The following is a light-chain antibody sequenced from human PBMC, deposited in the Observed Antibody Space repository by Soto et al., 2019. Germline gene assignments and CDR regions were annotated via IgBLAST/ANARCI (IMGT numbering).Light chain of an antibody. V-gene: IGKV1-5*03. J-gene: IGKJ1*01. CDR3: QHYNSYSEA. Sequence: DIQITQSPSTLSGSVGDRVTITCRASQTISSWLAWYQQKPGKAPKLLIYKASTLKSGVPSRFRGRGSGTEFTLTLSRLQPDDFSTYYCQHYNSYSEAFGQGTKVDIK. CDR2: KAS. CDR1: QTISSW.